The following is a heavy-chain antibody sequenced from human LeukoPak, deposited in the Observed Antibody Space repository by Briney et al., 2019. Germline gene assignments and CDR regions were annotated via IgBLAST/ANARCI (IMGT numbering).Heavy chain of an antibody. J-gene: IGHJ4*02. D-gene: IGHD3-10*01. V-gene: IGHV3-74*01. CDR2: INSDGSWT. Sequence: GGSLRLSCAASGNYWMHWVRQAPGKGLVWVSHINSDGSWTSYADSVKGRFTISRDNAKNSLFLQMNSLRAEDTAVYYCARDRGVLDWGQGTLVTVSS. CDR3: ARDRGVLD. CDR1: GNYW.